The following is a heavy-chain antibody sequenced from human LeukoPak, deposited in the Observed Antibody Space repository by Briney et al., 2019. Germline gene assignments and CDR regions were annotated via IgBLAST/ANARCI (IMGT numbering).Heavy chain of an antibody. CDR2: IYYSGST. J-gene: IGHJ4*02. V-gene: IGHV4-31*03. CDR1: GGSISSGGYY. CDR3: ARDRSSGYYLDQ. Sequence: SQTLSLTCSVSGGSISSGGYYWSWIRQHPGKGLEWIGYIYYSGSTYYSPSLRSRVTISVDTSKNQFSLKLSSVTAADTAVYYCARDRSSGYYLDQWGQGALVTVSS. D-gene: IGHD3-22*01.